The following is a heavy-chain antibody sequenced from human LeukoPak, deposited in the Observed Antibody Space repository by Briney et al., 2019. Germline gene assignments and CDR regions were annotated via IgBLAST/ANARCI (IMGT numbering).Heavy chain of an antibody. CDR3: ARGESYDFSNDY. D-gene: IGHD3-3*01. Sequence: ASVTVSCKASGGTFSSYAISWVRQAPGQRLEWMGGIIPIFGTANYAQKFQGRVTITADESTSTAYMELSSLRSEDTAVYYCARGESYDFSNDYWGQGTLVTVSS. J-gene: IGHJ4*02. CDR2: IIPIFGTA. CDR1: GGTFSSYA. V-gene: IGHV1-69*13.